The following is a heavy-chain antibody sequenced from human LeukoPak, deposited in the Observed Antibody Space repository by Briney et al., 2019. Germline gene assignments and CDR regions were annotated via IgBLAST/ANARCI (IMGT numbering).Heavy chain of an antibody. CDR2: INHSGST. D-gene: IGHD6-6*01. CDR3: ARHGLIAARHAFDI. CDR1: GGSFSGYY. Sequence: SETLSLTCVVYGGSFSGYYWSWIRQPPGKGLEWIGEINHSGSTNYNPSLKSRVTISVDTSKNQFSLKLTSVTAADTAVYYCARHGLIAARHAFDIWGQGTMVTVSS. V-gene: IGHV4-34*01. J-gene: IGHJ3*02.